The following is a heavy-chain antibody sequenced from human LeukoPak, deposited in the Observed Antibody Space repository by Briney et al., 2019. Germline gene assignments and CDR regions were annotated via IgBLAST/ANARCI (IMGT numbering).Heavy chain of an antibody. CDR2: ISWNSGSI. CDR1: GFTFDDYA. V-gene: IGHV3-9*01. J-gene: IGHJ4*02. CDR3: AKDTSHLRAAAGNVDY. Sequence: PGGSLRLSCAASGFTFDDYAMHWVRQAPGKGLEWVSGISWNSGSIGYADSVKGRFTISRDNAKNSLYLQMNSLRAEDTALYYCAKDTSHLRAAAGNVDYWGQGTLVTVSS. D-gene: IGHD6-13*01.